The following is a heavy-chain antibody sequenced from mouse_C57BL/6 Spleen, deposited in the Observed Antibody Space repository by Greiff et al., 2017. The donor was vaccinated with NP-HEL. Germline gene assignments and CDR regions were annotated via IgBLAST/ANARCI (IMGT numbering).Heavy chain of an antibody. D-gene: IGHD4-1*01. CDR1: GFSLTSYG. V-gene: IGHV2-2*01. J-gene: IGHJ3*01. CDR3: ARVTGTWFAY. Sequence: VQLKESGPGLVQPSQSLSITCTVSGFSLTSYGVHWFRQSPGQGLEWLGVIWRGGSTDYNAAFISRLSISKDNSKSQVFFKMNSLQADDTAIYYCARVTGTWFAYWGQGTLVTVSA. CDR2: IWRGGST.